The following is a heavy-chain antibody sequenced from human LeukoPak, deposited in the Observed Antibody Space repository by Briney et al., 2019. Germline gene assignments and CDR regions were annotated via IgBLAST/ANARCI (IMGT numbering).Heavy chain of an antibody. CDR2: ICGSGGST. CDR3: AKDFRRRYCSGGSCYFAEYFQH. CDR1: GFTFSSYA. Sequence: GGSLRLSCAASGFTFSSYAMSWVRQAPGKGLEWVSAICGSGGSTYYADSVKGRFTISRDNSKNTLYLQMNSLRAEDTAVYYCAKDFRRRYCSGGSCYFAEYFQHWGQGTLVTVSS. J-gene: IGHJ1*01. V-gene: IGHV3-23*01. D-gene: IGHD2-15*01.